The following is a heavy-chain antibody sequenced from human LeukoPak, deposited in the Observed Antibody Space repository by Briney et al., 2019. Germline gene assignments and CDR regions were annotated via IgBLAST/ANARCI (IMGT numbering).Heavy chain of an antibody. D-gene: IGHD2/OR15-2a*01. Sequence: GGSLRLSCAASGFTFSSYSMNWVRQAPGKGLEYVSAISSNGGSTYYANSVKGRFTISRDNSKNTLYLQMGSLRSDDTAVYYCARDRNRERDAFDIWGQGTMVTVSS. CDR2: ISSNGGST. CDR1: GFTFSSYS. V-gene: IGHV3-64*01. J-gene: IGHJ3*02. CDR3: ARDRNRERDAFDI.